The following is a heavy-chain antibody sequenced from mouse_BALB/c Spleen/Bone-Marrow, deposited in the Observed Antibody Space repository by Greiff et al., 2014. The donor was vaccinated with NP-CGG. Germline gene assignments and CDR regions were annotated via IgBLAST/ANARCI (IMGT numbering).Heavy chain of an antibody. CDR2: IISGSNTI. V-gene: IGHV5-17*02. Sequence: EVKLQESGGDLVQPGGSRKLSCAASGFTFSAFGMHWVRQAPERGLEWVAYIISGSNTIYYSDKVKGRFTISRDNPKNTLFLQMTSLRSEDTAIYYCARSRYDVGWFAYWGQGTLVTVSA. J-gene: IGHJ3*01. CDR3: ARSRYDVGWFAY. D-gene: IGHD2-14*01. CDR1: GFTFSAFG.